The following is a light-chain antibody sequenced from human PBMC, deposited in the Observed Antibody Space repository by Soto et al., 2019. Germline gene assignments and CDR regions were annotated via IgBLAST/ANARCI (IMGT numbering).Light chain of an antibody. Sequence: QSALTQPASVSGSPGQSSTISCTGTRSDVGSHNLVSWYQQHPGQAPKLMIYEVSKRPLGVSARFSASKSGNTASLTISGLQAEDEADYYCCSYGGSRAVFGGGTQLTVL. V-gene: IGLV2-23*02. CDR3: CSYGGSRAV. CDR1: RSDVGSHNL. CDR2: EVS. J-gene: IGLJ7*01.